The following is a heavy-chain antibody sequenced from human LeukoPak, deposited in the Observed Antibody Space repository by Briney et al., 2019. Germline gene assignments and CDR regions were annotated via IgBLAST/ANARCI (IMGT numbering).Heavy chain of an antibody. V-gene: IGHV4-59*01. CDR2: IYYSGST. D-gene: IGHD3-22*01. CDR1: GGSISSYY. CDR3: ARVDSSGYLLDY. Sequence: PSETLSLTCAVSGGSISSYYWSWIRQPPGKGLEWIGYIYYSGSTNYNPSLKSRVTISVDTSKNQFSLKLSSVTAADTAVYYCARVDSSGYLLDYWGQGTLVTVSS. J-gene: IGHJ4*02.